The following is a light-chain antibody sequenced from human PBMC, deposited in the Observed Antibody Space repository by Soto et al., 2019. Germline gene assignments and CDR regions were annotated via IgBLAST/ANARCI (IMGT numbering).Light chain of an antibody. J-gene: IGKJ3*01. V-gene: IGKV3-15*01. CDR3: QQYGSSPFT. Sequence: EIVMTQSPDTLSVSPGERATLSCRAGQSVSSNLAWYQQKPGQAPRLLIYGASTRATGFPARFSGSASGTNFTLTISSLEPEDFAVFYCQQYGSSPFTFGPGTKVDIK. CDR1: QSVSSN. CDR2: GAS.